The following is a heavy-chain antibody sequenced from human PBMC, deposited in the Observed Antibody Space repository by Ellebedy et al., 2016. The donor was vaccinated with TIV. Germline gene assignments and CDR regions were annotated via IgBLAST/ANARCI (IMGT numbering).Heavy chain of an antibody. CDR1: GFTFSSYW. Sequence: GESLKISCAASGFTFSSYWMHWVRQAPGKGLVWVSGINRDGITTTYADSVEGRFTISRDNAKNTLYLQMNSLRAEDTAVYYCARGYGSGTLGWFDPWGQGTLVTVSS. CDR3: ARGYGSGTLGWFDP. J-gene: IGHJ5*02. V-gene: IGHV3-74*01. D-gene: IGHD3-10*01. CDR2: INRDGITT.